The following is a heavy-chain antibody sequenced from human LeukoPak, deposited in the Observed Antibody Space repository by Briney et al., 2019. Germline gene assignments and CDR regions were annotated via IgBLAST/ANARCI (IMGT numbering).Heavy chain of an antibody. CDR2: ISKSGDHT. D-gene: IGHD3-16*01. J-gene: IGHJ6*02. CDR1: GLTFNNYA. CDR3: ATSWGPDTSAFRWGRDGMDV. V-gene: IGHV3-23*01. Sequence: PGGSLRLSCAASGLTFNNYAMSWVRQAPGKGLEWVSAISKSGDHTYYAASAKGRFTIYRDISKNTQYLQMNSLRAEDTAVYYCATSWGPDTSAFRWGRDGMDVWGQGTTVIVS.